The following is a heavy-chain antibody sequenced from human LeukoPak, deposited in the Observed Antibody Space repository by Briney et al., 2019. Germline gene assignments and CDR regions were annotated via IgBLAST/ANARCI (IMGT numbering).Heavy chain of an antibody. CDR1: GYSFTSYA. D-gene: IGHD6-19*01. V-gene: IGHV7-4-1*02. J-gene: IGHJ4*02. CDR2: INTNTGNP. CDR3: ARVAEYSSGWYDPFDY. Sequence: ASVKVSRKASGYSFTSYAMNWVRQAPGQGLEWMGWINTNTGNPTYAQGFTGRCVFSLDTSVSTAYLQISSLKAEDTAVYSCARVAEYSSGWYDPFDYWGQGTLVTVSS.